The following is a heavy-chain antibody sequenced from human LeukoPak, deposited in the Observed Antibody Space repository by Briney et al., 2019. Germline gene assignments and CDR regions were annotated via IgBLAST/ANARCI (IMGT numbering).Heavy chain of an antibody. V-gene: IGHV4-30-2*01. CDR1: GDSMNSGTYS. D-gene: IGHD2-15*01. J-gene: IGHJ2*01. CDR2: IYQSGST. Sequence: TPSETLSLTCAVSGDSMNSGTYSWSWLRQPPRKGLEWIGYIYQSGSTYYNPSLKSRVAISVDRSRNQFSLKLSSVTAADTAVYYCARVGYSKWYFDLWGRGTLVTVSS. CDR3: ARVGYSKWYFDL.